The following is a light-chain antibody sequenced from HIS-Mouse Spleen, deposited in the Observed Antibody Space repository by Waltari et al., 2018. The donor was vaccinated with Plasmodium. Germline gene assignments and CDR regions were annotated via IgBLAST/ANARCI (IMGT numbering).Light chain of an antibody. CDR2: EDS. CDR3: YSTDSSGNHRV. CDR1: ALPKKY. Sequence: SYELTQPPSVSVSPGQTARITCPGDALPKKYDSWYNQKAGQAPVLVIYEDSKRPSGIPERFSGSSSGTMATLTISGAQVEDEADYYCYSTDSSGNHRVFGGGTKLTVL. V-gene: IGLV3-10*01. J-gene: IGLJ3*02.